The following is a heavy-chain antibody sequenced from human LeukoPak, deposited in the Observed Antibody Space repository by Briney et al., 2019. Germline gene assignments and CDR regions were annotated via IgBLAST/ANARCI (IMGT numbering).Heavy chain of an antibody. V-gene: IGHV4-59*13. CDR3: ARSSKTYYMDV. Sequence: SETLSLTCTVSGGSISTYFWTWIRQPPGKGLEWVGYIYYSGSTHYNSSLKSRVSISIDTSNNQFSLQLKSVTAADTAVYYCARSSKTYYMDVWGRGTTVTISS. CDR2: IYYSGST. J-gene: IGHJ6*03. CDR1: GGSISTYF.